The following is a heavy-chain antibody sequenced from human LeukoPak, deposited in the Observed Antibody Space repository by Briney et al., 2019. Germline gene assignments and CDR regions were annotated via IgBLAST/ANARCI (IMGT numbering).Heavy chain of an antibody. CDR1: GGSISSSSYY. J-gene: IGHJ3*02. CDR2: IYYSGST. CDR3: ARDPRGLRGVRPDAFDI. D-gene: IGHD3-10*01. Sequence: SETLPLTCTVSGGSISSSSYYWGWIRQPPGKGLEWIGSIYYSGSTYYNPSLKSRVTISVDTSKNQFSLKLSSVTAADTAVYYCARDPRGLRGVRPDAFDIWGQGTMVTVSS. V-gene: IGHV4-39*07.